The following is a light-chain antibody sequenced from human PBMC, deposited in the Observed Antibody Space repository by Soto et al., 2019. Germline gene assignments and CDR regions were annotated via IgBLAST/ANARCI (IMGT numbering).Light chain of an antibody. J-gene: IGLJ3*02. CDR1: SGHNSYA. V-gene: IGLV4-69*01. CDR2: VNSDGSH. CDR3: QTWSTDIRV. Sequence: QPVLTQSPSAYASLGASVKLTCTLSSGHNSYAIAWHQQQPEKGPRYLMKVNSDGSHSKGDGIPDRFSGSSSGAERYLTISSLQSEDDADYYCQTWSTDIRVFGGGTKVTVL.